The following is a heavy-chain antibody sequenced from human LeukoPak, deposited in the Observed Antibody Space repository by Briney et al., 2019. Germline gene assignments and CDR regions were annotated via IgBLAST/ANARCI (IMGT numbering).Heavy chain of an antibody. D-gene: IGHD4-17*01. CDR2: IIPILGIA. CDR3: ARGVYGDYGTFDY. CDR1: GGTFSNYA. J-gene: IGHJ4*02. Sequence: ASVKVSCKASGGTFSNYAISWVRQAPGQGLEWMGRIIPILGIANYAQKFQGRVTITADKSTSTAYMELSSLRSEDTAVYYCARGVYGDYGTFDYWGQGTLVTVSS. V-gene: IGHV1-69*04.